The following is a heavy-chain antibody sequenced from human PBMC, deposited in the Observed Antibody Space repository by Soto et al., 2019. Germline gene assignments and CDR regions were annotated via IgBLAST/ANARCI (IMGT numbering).Heavy chain of an antibody. D-gene: IGHD3-10*01. J-gene: IGHJ5*02. CDR1: GFAVSSNY. V-gene: IGHV3-53*01. Sequence: EAQLVESGGGLIQPGGSLRLSCTASGFAVSSNYMTWVRQAPGKGLEWVSITYSGDSGDTYYADSVKGRFSISRDNSKNTLYLQMNTLRAEDTAVYYCARDRGLPLSNWFDPWGQGTLVTVSS. CDR2: TYSGDSGDT. CDR3: ARDRGLPLSNWFDP.